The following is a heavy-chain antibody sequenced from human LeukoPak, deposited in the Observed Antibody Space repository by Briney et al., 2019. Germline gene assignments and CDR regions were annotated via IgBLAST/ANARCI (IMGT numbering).Heavy chain of an antibody. V-gene: IGHV3-21*01. Sequence: PGGSLRLSCAASGFTFSTYTMNWVRQAPGKGLEWVASIDRSSGYIYYADSVRGRFTISRDNSKNSLYLQLNSLRAEDTAVYYCARELGSSWSFDYWGQGTLVTVSS. CDR3: ARELGSSWSFDY. D-gene: IGHD6-13*01. CDR1: GFTFSTYT. CDR2: IDRSSGYI. J-gene: IGHJ4*02.